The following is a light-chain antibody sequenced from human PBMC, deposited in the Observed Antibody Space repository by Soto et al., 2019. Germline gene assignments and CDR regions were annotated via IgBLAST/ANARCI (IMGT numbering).Light chain of an antibody. V-gene: IGKV1-5*03. CDR1: QSISSW. CDR3: KQYNDNWT. J-gene: IGKJ1*01. Sequence: DVHMTQSPSTLSASVGDRVTITCRASQSISSWLAWYQQKPGQAPKLLIYKASTLQSGVPSRFSGSGSGTEFTLAISSLQPDDSATYYCKQYNDNWTFGQGTKVDIK. CDR2: KAS.